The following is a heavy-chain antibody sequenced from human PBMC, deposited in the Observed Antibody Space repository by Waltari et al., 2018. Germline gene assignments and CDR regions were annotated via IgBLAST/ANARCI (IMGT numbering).Heavy chain of an antibody. J-gene: IGHJ6*02. D-gene: IGHD6-19*01. Sequence: QVQLVQSGAEVKKPGASVKVSCKASGYTFTSYYMHWVRQAPGQGLEWMGIINPSGGSTSYAQKFQGRVTMTRETSTSTVYMELSSLRSEDTAVYYCARTFGVAALWGYYYYYGMDVWGQGTTVTVSS. V-gene: IGHV1-46*01. CDR2: INPSGGST. CDR1: GYTFTSYY. CDR3: ARTFGVAALWGYYYYYGMDV.